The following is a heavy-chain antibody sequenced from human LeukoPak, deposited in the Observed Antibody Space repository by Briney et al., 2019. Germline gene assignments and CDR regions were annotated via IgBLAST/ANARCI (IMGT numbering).Heavy chain of an antibody. J-gene: IGHJ3*02. V-gene: IGHV4-59*01. D-gene: IGHD3-3*01. CDR2: IYYSGST. Sequence: SETLSLTCTVSGGSISSYYWSWIRQPPGKGLEWIGYIYYSGSTNYNPSLKSRVTISVDTSKNQFSLKLSSVTAADTAVYYCARGPRITIFGVRDAFDIWGQGTMVTVSS. CDR1: GGSISSYY. CDR3: ARGPRITIFGVRDAFDI.